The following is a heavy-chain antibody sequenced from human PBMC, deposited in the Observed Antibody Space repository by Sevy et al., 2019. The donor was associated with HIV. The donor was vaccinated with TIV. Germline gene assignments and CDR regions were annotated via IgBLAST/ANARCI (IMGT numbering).Heavy chain of an antibody. CDR3: ARVVSEELAFQYFDY. V-gene: IGHV3-33*01. D-gene: IGHD1-7*01. Sequence: GGSLRLSCAASGFTFSSYGMHWVRQAPGKGLEWVAVIWYDGSNKYYADSVKGRFTIPRDNSKNTLDLQMNSLRAEDTAVYYCARVVSEELAFQYFDYWGQGTLVTVSS. CDR2: IWYDGSNK. J-gene: IGHJ4*02. CDR1: GFTFSSYG.